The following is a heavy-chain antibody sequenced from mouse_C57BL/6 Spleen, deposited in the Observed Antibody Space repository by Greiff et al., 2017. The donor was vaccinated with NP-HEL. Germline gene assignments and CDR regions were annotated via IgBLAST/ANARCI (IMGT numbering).Heavy chain of an antibody. CDR1: GFTFTDYY. CDR2: IRNKANGYTT. V-gene: IGHV7-3*01. Sequence: EVHLVESGGGLVQPGGSLSLSCAASGFTFTDYYMSWVRQPPGKALEWLGFIRNKANGYTTEYSASVKGRFTISRDNSQSILYLQMNALRAEDSATYYCARWAYYFDYWGQGTTLTVSS. CDR3: ARWAYYFDY. J-gene: IGHJ2*01.